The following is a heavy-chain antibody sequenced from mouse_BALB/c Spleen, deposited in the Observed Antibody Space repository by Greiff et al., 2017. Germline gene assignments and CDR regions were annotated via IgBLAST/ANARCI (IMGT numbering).Heavy chain of an antibody. CDR3: ARETGTDAMDY. CDR1: GYSITSGYY. Sequence: ESGPGLVKPSQSLSLTCSVTGYSITSGYYWNWIRQFPGNKLEWMGYISYDGSNNYNPSLKNRISITRDTSKNQFFLKLNSVTTEDTATYYCARETGTDAMDYWGQGTSVTVSS. V-gene: IGHV3-6*02. CDR2: ISYDGSN. J-gene: IGHJ4*01. D-gene: IGHD4-1*01.